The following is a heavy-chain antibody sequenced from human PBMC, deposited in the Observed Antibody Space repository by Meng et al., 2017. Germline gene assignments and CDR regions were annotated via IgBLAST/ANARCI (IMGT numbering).Heavy chain of an antibody. CDR2: ISHDGSNK. CDR3: ARDGVLRYFDWLFPRQYDVAYYFDY. V-gene: IGHV3-30*04. CDR1: GFTFSSYA. D-gene: IGHD3-9*01. Sequence: LSLTCAASGFTFSSYAMHWVRQAPGKGLEWVAVISHDGSNKYYADSVKGRFTISRDNSKNTLYLQMNSLRAEDTAVYYCARDGVLRYFDWLFPRQYDVAYYFDYWGQGTRVTGYS. J-gene: IGHJ4*02.